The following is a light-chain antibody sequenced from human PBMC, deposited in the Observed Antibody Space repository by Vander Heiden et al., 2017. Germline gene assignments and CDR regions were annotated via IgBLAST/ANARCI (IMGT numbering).Light chain of an antibody. CDR3: QQHSNWPPHT. J-gene: IGKJ2*01. V-gene: IGKV3-15*01. Sequence: EIVMTQSPATLSVSPGESATLSCRASQSVSTNLAWYQQRPGQAPRLLIYGASTRATGNPARFSGSGYGTEFTLTISSRQSEDFGVYPCQQHSNWPPHTFGQGTQMEIK. CDR1: QSVSTN. CDR2: GAS.